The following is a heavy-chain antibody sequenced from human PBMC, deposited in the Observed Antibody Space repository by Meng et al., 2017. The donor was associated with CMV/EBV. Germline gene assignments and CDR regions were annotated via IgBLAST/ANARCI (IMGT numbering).Heavy chain of an antibody. CDR2: ISYDGSNK. V-gene: IGHV3-30*04. CDR3: AREPDTYYDFWSGYFAGRTRYYCYGMDV. J-gene: IGHJ6*02. D-gene: IGHD3-3*01. CDR1: GFTFSSYA. Sequence: LSLTCAASGFTFSSYAMHWVRQAPGKGLEWVAVISYDGSNKYYADSVKGRFTISRDNSKNTLYLQMNSLRAEDTAVYYCAREPDTYYDFWSGYFAGRTRYYCYGMDVWAKGPRSPSP.